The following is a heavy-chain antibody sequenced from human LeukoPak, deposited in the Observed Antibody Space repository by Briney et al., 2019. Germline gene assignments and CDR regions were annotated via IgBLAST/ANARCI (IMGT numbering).Heavy chain of an antibody. CDR3: ARWDDYGDHFDY. Sequence: PSETLSLTCTVSGGSISSYYWSWIRQPPGKGLEWIGYIYYSGSTNYNPSLKSRVTISVDTSKNQFSLKLSSVTAADTAVYYCARWDDYGDHFDYWGRGTLVTASS. CDR2: IYYSGST. J-gene: IGHJ4*02. V-gene: IGHV4-59*01. D-gene: IGHD4-17*01. CDR1: GGSISSYY.